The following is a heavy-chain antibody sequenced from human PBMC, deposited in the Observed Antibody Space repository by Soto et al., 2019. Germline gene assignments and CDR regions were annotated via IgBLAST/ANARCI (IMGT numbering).Heavy chain of an antibody. CDR2: ISGHNGNT. CDR3: ARAFEAGGQLVGVFDY. CDR1: GYTFTRFG. J-gene: IGHJ4*02. Sequence: QVQLVQSGTEVKKPGASVKVSCKASGYTFTRFGINWVRQAPGQGLEWMGWISGHNGNTHSAQNFQGRVTVTTDTSTSTAYMELRSLRSADTAVYYCARAFEAGGQLVGVFDYWGQGTLVTVSS. D-gene: IGHD6-6*01. V-gene: IGHV1-18*01.